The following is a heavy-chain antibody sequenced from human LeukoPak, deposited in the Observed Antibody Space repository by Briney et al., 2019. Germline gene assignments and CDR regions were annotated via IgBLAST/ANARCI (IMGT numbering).Heavy chain of an antibody. V-gene: IGHV3-30*02. CDR2: IWNGGSNK. Sequence: GGSLRLSCAASGFTFSSYGMHWVRQAPGKGLEWVAVIWNGGSNKYYADSVKGRFTISRDNSKNTLYLQMNSLRAEDTAVYYCAKDARRYCSSTSCYPDYWGQGTLVTVSS. CDR1: GFTFSSYG. D-gene: IGHD2-2*01. J-gene: IGHJ4*02. CDR3: AKDARRYCSSTSCYPDY.